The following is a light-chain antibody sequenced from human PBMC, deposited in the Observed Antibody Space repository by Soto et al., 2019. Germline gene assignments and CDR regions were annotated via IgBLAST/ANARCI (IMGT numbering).Light chain of an antibody. J-gene: IGKJ2*01. V-gene: IGKV3-20*01. CDR3: QQYGSLPYT. CDR2: GAS. Sequence: ENVLTQSPGTLSLSPGERATLSCRASQNVDNNYLAWHQHKPGQPPRLLIFGASIRAAGIPDRFSGSGSGSDFTLSISSLEPEDVVVYQCQQYGSLPYTFGQGTKLDI. CDR1: QNVDNNY.